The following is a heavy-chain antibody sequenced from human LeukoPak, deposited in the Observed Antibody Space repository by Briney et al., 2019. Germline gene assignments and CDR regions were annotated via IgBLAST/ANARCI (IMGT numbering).Heavy chain of an antibody. CDR3: ARQIDIDGYNYESRLGGFDI. D-gene: IGHD5-24*01. CDR1: GFTFSNYN. J-gene: IGHJ3*02. CDR2: IGSSSTYM. V-gene: IGHV3-21*01. Sequence: PGGSLRLSCAASGFTFSNYNMNWVRQAPGKGLEWVSSIGSSSTYMYYADSVKGRLTISRDNAKNSLYLQMNSLRAEDTAMYYCARQIDIDGYNYESRLGGFDIWGQGTMVTVS.